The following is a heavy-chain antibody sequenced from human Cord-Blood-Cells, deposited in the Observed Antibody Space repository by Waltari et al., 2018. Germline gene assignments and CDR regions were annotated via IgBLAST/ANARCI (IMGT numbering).Heavy chain of an antibody. CDR2: INPNSGGT. CDR1: GYTFTRYS. Sequence: QVQLVQSGAAVKKPGASVKVSCNASGYTFTRYSMHWVRQAPGQGLEWMGWINPNSGGTNYAQKFQGRVTMTRDTSISTAYMELSRLRSDDTAVYYCAREDGSGTGGDYWGQGTLVTVSS. CDR3: AREDGSGTGGDY. D-gene: IGHD3-10*01. J-gene: IGHJ4*02. V-gene: IGHV1-2*02.